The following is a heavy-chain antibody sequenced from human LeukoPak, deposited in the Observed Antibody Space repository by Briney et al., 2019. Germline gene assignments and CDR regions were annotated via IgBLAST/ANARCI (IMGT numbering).Heavy chain of an antibody. V-gene: IGHV4-34*01. CDR1: GGSFSGYY. CDR3: ARGSRDYGSGSYPTY. CDR2: INHSGST. D-gene: IGHD3-10*01. J-gene: IGHJ4*02. Sequence: SETLSLTCAVYGGSFSGYYWSWIRQPPGKGLEWIGEINHSGSTNYNPSLKSRVTISVDTSKNQFSLKLSSVTAADTAVYYCARGSRDYGSGSYPTYWGQGTLVTVSS.